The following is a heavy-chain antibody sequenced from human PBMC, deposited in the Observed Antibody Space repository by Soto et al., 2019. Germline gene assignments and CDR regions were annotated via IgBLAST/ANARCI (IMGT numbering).Heavy chain of an antibody. D-gene: IGHD6-19*01. Sequence: KTSETLSLTCTVSGGSISSYYWSWIRQPPGKGLEWIGYIYYSGSTNYNPSLKSRVTISVDTSKNQFSLKLSSVTAADTAVYYCARLAYRSGTSGMDVWGQGTTVTVYS. J-gene: IGHJ6*02. CDR3: ARLAYRSGTSGMDV. V-gene: IGHV4-59*08. CDR2: IYYSGST. CDR1: GGSISSYY.